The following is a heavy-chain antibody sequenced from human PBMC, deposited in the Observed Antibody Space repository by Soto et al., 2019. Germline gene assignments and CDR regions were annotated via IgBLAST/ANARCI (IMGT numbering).Heavy chain of an antibody. CDR1: GYTFTSYG. Sequence: QVQLVQSGAEVKKPGASVKVSCKASGYTFTSYGISWVRQAPGQGLEWMGWISAYNGNTNYAQKLQGRVTMTTDTSTRTAYKELRSLRSDDTAVYYCARVQEPTVTTHYSGMDVWGQGTTVTVSS. CDR2: ISAYNGNT. V-gene: IGHV1-18*04. J-gene: IGHJ6*02. D-gene: IGHD4-4*01. CDR3: ARVQEPTVTTHYSGMDV.